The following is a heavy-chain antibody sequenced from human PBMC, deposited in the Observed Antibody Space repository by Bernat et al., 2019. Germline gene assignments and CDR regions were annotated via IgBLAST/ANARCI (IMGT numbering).Heavy chain of an antibody. D-gene: IGHD6-13*01. J-gene: IGHJ5*02. CDR3: ARDYFPASSSWYVRRRDSENNWFDP. CDR1: GFTFSSYG. CDR2: IWYDGSNK. Sequence: QVQLVESGGGVVQPGRSLRLSCAASGFTFSSYGMHWVRQAPGKGLEWVAVIWYDGSNKYYADSGKGRFTISRDNSKNTLYLQMNSLRAEDTAVYYCARDYFPASSSWYVRRRDSENNWFDPWGQGTLVTVSS. V-gene: IGHV3-33*01.